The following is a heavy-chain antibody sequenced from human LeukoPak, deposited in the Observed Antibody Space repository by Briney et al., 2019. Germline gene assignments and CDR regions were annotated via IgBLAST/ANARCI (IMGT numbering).Heavy chain of an antibody. CDR1: GGSISSSSYY. CDR2: INHSGST. Sequence: SETLSLTCTVSGGSISSSSYYWGWIRQPPGKGLEWIGEINHSGSTNYNPSLKSRVTISVDTSKNQFSLKLSSVTAADTAVYYCARGLLDFDYWGQGTLVTVSS. CDR3: ARGLLDFDY. J-gene: IGHJ4*02. V-gene: IGHV4-39*07.